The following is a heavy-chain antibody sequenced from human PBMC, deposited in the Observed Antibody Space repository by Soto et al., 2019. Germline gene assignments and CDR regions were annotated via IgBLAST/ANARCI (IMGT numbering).Heavy chain of an antibody. J-gene: IGHJ3*02. Sequence: GESLKISCKGSGYSFTSYWIGWVRQMPGKGLEWMGIIYPGDSDTRYSPSFQGQVTISAGKSISTAYLQWSSLKASDNAMDYCARHASGSRVEMATKDAFDIWGQGTMVTVSS. CDR1: GYSFTSYW. CDR3: ARHASGSRVEMATKDAFDI. CDR2: IYPGDSDT. D-gene: IGHD5-12*01. V-gene: IGHV5-51*01.